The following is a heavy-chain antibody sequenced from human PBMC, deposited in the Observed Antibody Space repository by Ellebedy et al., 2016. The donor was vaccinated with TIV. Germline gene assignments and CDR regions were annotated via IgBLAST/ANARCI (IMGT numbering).Heavy chain of an antibody. Sequence: MPSETLSLTCTVSGCSISSSTYYWAWLRQPPGKGLAWFGSIFYSGSTYYNPSLKSRVTISVDTSRNQFSLKLSSVTAADTAVYYCARGMIGGVSTYWGQGTLVTVSS. CDR1: GCSISSSTYY. J-gene: IGHJ4*02. CDR2: IFYSGST. D-gene: IGHD3-16*01. V-gene: IGHV4-39*07. CDR3: ARGMIGGVSTY.